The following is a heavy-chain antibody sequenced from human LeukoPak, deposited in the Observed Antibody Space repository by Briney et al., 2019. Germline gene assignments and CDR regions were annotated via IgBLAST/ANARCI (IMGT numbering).Heavy chain of an antibody. CDR1: GYTFTSYD. CDR2: INPNNGGT. V-gene: IGHV1-2*02. D-gene: IGHD6-13*01. J-gene: IGHJ3*02. CDR3: ARDGGIAAPVMVAFDI. Sequence: GASVKVSCKASGYTFTSYDINWVRQATGQGLEWMGWINPNNGGTNYAQKFQGRLTMTRDTSITTFYMELSRLSSDDTAVYYCARDGGIAAPVMVAFDIWGRGTMVTVSS.